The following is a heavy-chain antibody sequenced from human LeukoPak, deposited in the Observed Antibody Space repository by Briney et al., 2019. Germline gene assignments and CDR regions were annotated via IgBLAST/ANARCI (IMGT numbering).Heavy chain of an antibody. CDR3: AKLGSDLSITMIVVVDFDY. J-gene: IGHJ4*02. D-gene: IGHD3-22*01. V-gene: IGHV3-23*01. CDR2: ISGSGGST. Sequence: PGGSLRLSCAASGFTFSSYAMSWVRQAPGKGLEWVSAISGSGGSTYYADSVKGRFTISRDNSKNTLYLQMNSLRAEDTAVYYCAKLGSDLSITMIVVVDFDYWGQGTLVTVSS. CDR1: GFTFSSYA.